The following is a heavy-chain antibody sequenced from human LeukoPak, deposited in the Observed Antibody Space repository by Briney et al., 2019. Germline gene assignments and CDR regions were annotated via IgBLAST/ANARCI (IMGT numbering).Heavy chain of an antibody. Sequence: ASVKVSCKASGYTFSTYGITWVRQAPGQGLEYMGWISAYTGDTNSAEEFQGRVTLTTDTSTSTAYMHLRRLRSGDSAVYYCARMNDGLRGPTDFWGPGTLVIVSS. V-gene: IGHV1-18*01. J-gene: IGHJ4*02. D-gene: IGHD3-10*01. CDR2: ISAYTGDT. CDR3: ARMNDGLRGPTDF. CDR1: GYTFSTYG.